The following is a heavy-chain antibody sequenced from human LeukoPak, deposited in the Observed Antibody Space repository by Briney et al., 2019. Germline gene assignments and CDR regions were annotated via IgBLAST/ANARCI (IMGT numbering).Heavy chain of an antibody. J-gene: IGHJ4*02. D-gene: IGHD3-9*01. V-gene: IGHV1-69*06. CDR1: GGTFSSYA. CDR2: IIPIFGTA. CDR3: AGSGFNDILTGPFDY. Sequence: SVKVSCKASGGTFSSYAISWVRQAPGQGLEWMGGIIPIFGTANYAQKFQGRVTITADKSTSTAYMELSSLRSEDTAVYYCAGSGFNDILTGPFDYWGQGTLVTVSS.